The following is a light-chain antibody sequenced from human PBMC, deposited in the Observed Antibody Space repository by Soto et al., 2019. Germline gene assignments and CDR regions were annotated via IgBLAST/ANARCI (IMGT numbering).Light chain of an antibody. CDR2: EVS. CDR3: SSYAGNYNVL. Sequence: QSALTQPPSASGSPGQSVTISCTGTSSDVGGYNYVSWYQQRPGQAPKLMIYEVSERPSGVPDRFSGSKSGNTASLTVSGLQAEDEADYYCSSYAGNYNVLFGGGTKLTVL. V-gene: IGLV2-8*01. J-gene: IGLJ2*01. CDR1: SSDVGGYNY.